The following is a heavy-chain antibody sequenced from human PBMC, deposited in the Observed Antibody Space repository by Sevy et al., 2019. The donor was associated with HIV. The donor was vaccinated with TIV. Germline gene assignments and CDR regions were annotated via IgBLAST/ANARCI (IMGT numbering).Heavy chain of an antibody. V-gene: IGHV3-23*01. J-gene: IGHJ3*02. CDR3: ARDGRGISAFDI. Sequence: GGSLRLSCVASEFIFSSHAVSWVRQAPGKGLEWVSAISGDGENTHYADSVRGRFTFSRDNFKNTLYLQMNSLRAEDTALYYCARDGRGISAFDIWGPGTMVTVSS. D-gene: IGHD3-3*02. CDR2: ISGDGENT. CDR1: EFIFSSHA.